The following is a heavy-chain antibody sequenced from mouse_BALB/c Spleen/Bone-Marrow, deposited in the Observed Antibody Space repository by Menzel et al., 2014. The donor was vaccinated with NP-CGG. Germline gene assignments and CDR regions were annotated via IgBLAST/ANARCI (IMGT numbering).Heavy chain of an antibody. J-gene: IGHJ4*01. CDR2: ISSGGSNT. CDR3: ARHQRYYAMDY. Sequence: EVKVVESGGDLVKPGGSLKLSCAASGFTFSSYGMSWGRQTPDKRLERVATISSGGSNTYYPDSVKGRFTISRDNAKNTLYLQMSSLKSEDTAMYYCARHQRYYAMDYWGQGTSVTVSS. CDR1: GFTFSSYG. V-gene: IGHV5-6*01.